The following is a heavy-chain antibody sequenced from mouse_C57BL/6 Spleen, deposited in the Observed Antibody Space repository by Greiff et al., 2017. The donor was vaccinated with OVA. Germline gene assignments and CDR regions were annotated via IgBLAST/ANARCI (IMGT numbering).Heavy chain of an antibody. CDR2: ISYDGSN. V-gene: IGHV3-6*01. J-gene: IGHJ3*01. D-gene: IGHD2-3*01. CDR3: ARGDGYPWCAY. CDR1: GYSITSGYY. Sequence: EVQRVESGPGLVKPSQSLSLTCSVTGYSITSGYYWNWIRQFPGNKLEWMGYISYDGSNNYNPSLKNRISITRDTSKNQFFLKLNSVTTEDTATYYCARGDGYPWCAYWGQGTLVTVSA.